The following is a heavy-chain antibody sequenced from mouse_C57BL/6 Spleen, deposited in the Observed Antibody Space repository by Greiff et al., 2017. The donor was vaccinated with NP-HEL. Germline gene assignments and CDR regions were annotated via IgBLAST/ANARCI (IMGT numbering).Heavy chain of an antibody. CDR1: GYTFTSYW. V-gene: IGHV1-64*01. CDR3: ARSLFITTVPWYFDV. J-gene: IGHJ1*03. D-gene: IGHD1-1*01. CDR2: IHPNSGST. Sequence: QVQLQQPGAELVKPGASVKLSCKASGYTFTSYWMHWVKQRPGQGLEWIGMIHPNSGSTNYNEKFKSKATLTVDKSSSTAYMQLSSLTSEDSAVYYCARSLFITTVPWYFDVWGTGTTVTVSS.